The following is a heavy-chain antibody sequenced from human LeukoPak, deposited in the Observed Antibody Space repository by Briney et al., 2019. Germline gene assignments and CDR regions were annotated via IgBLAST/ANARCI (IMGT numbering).Heavy chain of an antibody. CDR1: GGSISSYY. V-gene: IGHV4-59*01. CDR2: IYYSGST. J-gene: IGHJ2*01. Sequence: PSETLSLTCTVSGGSISSYYWSWIRQPPGKGLEWIGYIYYSGSTNYNPSLKSRVTISVDTSKNQFSLKLSSVTAADTAVYYCARPNSSGWSSYWYFDLWGRGTLVTVS. D-gene: IGHD6-19*01. CDR3: ARPNSSGWSSYWYFDL.